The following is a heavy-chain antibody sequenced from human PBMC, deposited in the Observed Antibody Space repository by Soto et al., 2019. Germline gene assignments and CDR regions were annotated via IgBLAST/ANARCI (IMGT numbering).Heavy chain of an antibody. CDR2: IIPIFGTA. Sequence: QVQLVQSGAEVKKPGSSVKVSCKASGGTFSSYAISWVRQAPGQGLEWMGGIIPIFGTANYAQKFQGRVTIAEDKSTSTALMELSSLSSEDTAVYYDARDSGAATSGDCPFDYWGQGTLVTVSS. CDR3: ARDSGAATSGDCPFDY. J-gene: IGHJ4*02. CDR1: GGTFSSYA. D-gene: IGHD2-21*02. V-gene: IGHV1-69*06.